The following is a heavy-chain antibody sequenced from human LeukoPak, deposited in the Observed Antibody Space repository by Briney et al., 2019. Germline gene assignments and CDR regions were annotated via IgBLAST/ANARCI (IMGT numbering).Heavy chain of an antibody. J-gene: IGHJ3*02. D-gene: IGHD2-15*01. CDR2: IYTSGST. V-gene: IGHV4-4*07. CDR1: GGSISSYY. CDR3: ASQGYQRRYRAGAFDI. Sequence: SETLSLTCTVSGGSISSYYWSWIRQPAGKGLEWIGRIYTSGSTNYNPSLKSRVTMSVDTSKNQFSLKLSSVTAADTAVYYCASQGYQRRYRAGAFDIWGQGTMVTVSS.